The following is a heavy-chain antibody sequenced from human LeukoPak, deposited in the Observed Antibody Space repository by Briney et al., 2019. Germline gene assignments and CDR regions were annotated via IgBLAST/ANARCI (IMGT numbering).Heavy chain of an antibody. CDR3: ARVGCSGGSCYADY. D-gene: IGHD2-15*01. CDR1: GGSISSGGYS. Sequence: SQTLSLTCAVSGGSISSGGYSWSWIRQPPGKGLEWIGYIYHSGSTYYNPSLKSRVTISVDRSKNQFSLKLSSVTAADTAVYYCARVGCSGGSCYADYWGQGTLVTVSS. CDR2: IYHSGST. V-gene: IGHV4-30-2*01. J-gene: IGHJ4*02.